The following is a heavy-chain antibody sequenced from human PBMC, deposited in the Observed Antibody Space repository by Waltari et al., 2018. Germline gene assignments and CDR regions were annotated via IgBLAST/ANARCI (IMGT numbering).Heavy chain of an antibody. Sequence: QLQLQESGPGLVKPSETLSLTCTVSGGSISSSSYYWGWFRQPPGKGLEWSGSIYYSGSTYYNPSLKSRVTISVDTSKNQFSLKLSSVTAADTAVYYCARDALAQKEGLDWFDPWGQGTLVTVSS. CDR2: IYYSGST. CDR1: GGSISSSSYY. CDR3: ARDALAQKEGLDWFDP. D-gene: IGHD6-6*01. V-gene: IGHV4-39*07. J-gene: IGHJ5*02.